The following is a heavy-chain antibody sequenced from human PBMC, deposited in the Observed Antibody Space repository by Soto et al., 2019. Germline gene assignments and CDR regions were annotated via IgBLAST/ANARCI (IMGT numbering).Heavy chain of an antibody. CDR1: GYSFTTYW. CDR3: TRGDTSMGFDY. Sequence: PGESLKISCKGSGYSFTTYWIAWVRQMPGKGLEWMGIIYPGDSGARYSPSFQGQVTFSADKSINTTYLHFNSLEASDTAMYFCTRGDTSMGFDYWGQGTLVTVSS. V-gene: IGHV5-51*01. CDR2: IYPGDSGA. D-gene: IGHD5-18*01. J-gene: IGHJ4*02.